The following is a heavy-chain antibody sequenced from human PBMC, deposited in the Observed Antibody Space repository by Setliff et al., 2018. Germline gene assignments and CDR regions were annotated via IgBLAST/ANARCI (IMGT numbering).Heavy chain of an antibody. J-gene: IGHJ4*02. CDR1: GDSISTNSYY. D-gene: IGHD3-3*01. CDR2: IYYSGST. CDR3: ASTQFSLEY. Sequence: SETLSLTCTVSGDSISTNSYYWGWIRQPPGKGLEWIGSIYYSGSTNYNPSLKSRVTISVDTSKNQFSLKLSSVTAADTAVYYCASTQFSLEYWGQGTLVTVSS. V-gene: IGHV4-39*07.